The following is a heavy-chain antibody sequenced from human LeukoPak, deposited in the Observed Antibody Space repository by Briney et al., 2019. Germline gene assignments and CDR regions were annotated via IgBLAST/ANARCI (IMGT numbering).Heavy chain of an antibody. Sequence: PSQTLSLTCTVSGGSISSGDYYWSWIRQPPGKGLEWIGYIYYSGSTYYNPSLKSRVTISVDTSKNQFSLKLSSVTAADTAVYYCARVAYGGNSCLDYWGQGTLVTVSS. D-gene: IGHD4-23*01. CDR1: GGSISSGDYY. CDR2: IYYSGST. CDR3: ARVAYGGNSCLDY. V-gene: IGHV4-30-4*01. J-gene: IGHJ4*02.